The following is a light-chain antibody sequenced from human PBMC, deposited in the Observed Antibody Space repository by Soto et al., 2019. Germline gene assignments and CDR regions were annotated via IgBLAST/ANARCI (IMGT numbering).Light chain of an antibody. CDR1: QSISSN. J-gene: IGKJ2*01. CDR2: AAS. V-gene: IGKV1-39*01. CDR3: QQSYSTPT. Sequence: DIQMNQSPXXXSASVGDRVTITCRASQSISSNLNWYQQKQGKAPKLLIYAASSLQSGGPSRFSGSGSETDFTLSSSSLQADDFATYYWQQSYSTPTFVHGTKPEIK.